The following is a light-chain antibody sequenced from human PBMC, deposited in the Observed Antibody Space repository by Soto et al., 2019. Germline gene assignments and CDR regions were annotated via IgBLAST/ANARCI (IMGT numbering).Light chain of an antibody. CDR1: INDVGTYNL. V-gene: IGLV2-23*02. J-gene: IGLJ1*01. CDR2: EVT. CDR3: CSYAGGGTYV. Sequence: QSVLTQHASVSGSPGQSITISCTGTINDVGTYNLVSWFQQHPGKAPKLMIYEVTERPSGVSNRFSGSKSGNAASLTISGLQAEDEADYHCCSYAGGGTYVFGTGTKATVL.